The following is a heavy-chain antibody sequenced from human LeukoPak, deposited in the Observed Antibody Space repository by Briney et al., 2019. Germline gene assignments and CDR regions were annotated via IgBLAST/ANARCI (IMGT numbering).Heavy chain of an antibody. Sequence: GGSLRLSCAASGFTFSSSAMSWVRQAPGKGLEWVSAISNNGGYTYYADSVKGRFTISRDNAKNSLYLQMNSLRAEDTAVYYCARSLGYYYYYYGMDVWGQGTTVTVSS. V-gene: IGHV3-21*04. CDR2: ISNNGGYT. CDR1: GFTFSSSA. J-gene: IGHJ6*02. CDR3: ARSLGYYYYYYGMDV. D-gene: IGHD2-15*01.